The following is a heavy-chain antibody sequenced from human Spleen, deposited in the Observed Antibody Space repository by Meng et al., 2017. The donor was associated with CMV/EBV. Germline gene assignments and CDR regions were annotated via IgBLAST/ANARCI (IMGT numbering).Heavy chain of an antibody. V-gene: IGHV1-18*01. D-gene: IGHD2-2*01. CDR3: ARATKNRVPFVLVPAAADY. J-gene: IGHJ4*02. CDR1: GYTFTNYG. CDR2: ISGSNAKT. Sequence: ASVKVSCKASGYTFTNYGITWVRQAPGQGLEWMGWISGSNAKTDYAQKVQGRVTLTTDTSTSTAYMELRSLRSDDTAVYYCARATKNRVPFVLVPAAADYWGQGTLVTVSS.